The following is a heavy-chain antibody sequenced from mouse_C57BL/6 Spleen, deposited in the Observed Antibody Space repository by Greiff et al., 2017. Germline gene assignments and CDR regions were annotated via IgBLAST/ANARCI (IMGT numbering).Heavy chain of an antibody. CDR3: ARGGGYDAY. CDR1: GYTFTSYG. V-gene: IGHV1-81*01. J-gene: IGHJ3*01. Sequence: QVQLQQSGAELARPGASVKLSCKASGYTFTSYGISWVKQRTGQGLEWIGEIYPRSGNTYYNEKFKGKATLTADKSSSTAYMELRSLTSEDSVVYFCARGGGYDAYWGQGTLVTVSA. CDR2: IYPRSGNT. D-gene: IGHD2-2*01.